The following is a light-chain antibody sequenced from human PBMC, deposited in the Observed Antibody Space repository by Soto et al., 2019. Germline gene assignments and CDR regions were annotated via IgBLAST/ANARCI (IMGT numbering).Light chain of an antibody. CDR1: SSDVGDYNY. CDR3: CSYAGTYSLYV. V-gene: IGLV2-11*01. CDR2: DVS. J-gene: IGLJ1*01. Sequence: QSALTQPRSVSGSPGQSVTISCTGTSSDVGDYNYDSWYQQHPGKAPKLMIYDVSKRPSGVPDRFSGSKSGNTASLTISGLQAEDEADYYCCSYAGTYSLYVFGTGTKVTVL.